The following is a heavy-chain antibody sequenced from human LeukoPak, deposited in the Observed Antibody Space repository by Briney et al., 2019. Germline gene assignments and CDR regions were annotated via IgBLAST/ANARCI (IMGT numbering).Heavy chain of an antibody. CDR3: ARSNTAMVTYDAFDI. D-gene: IGHD5-18*01. Sequence: GGSLRLSCAASGFTFSSNSMNWVRQAPGKGLEWVSYISSTGGTIYYADSMKGRFTISRDNSKNTLYLQMNSLRAEDTAVYYCARSNTAMVTYDAFDIWGQGTMVTVSS. V-gene: IGHV3-48*01. CDR1: GFTFSSNS. CDR2: ISSTGGTI. J-gene: IGHJ3*02.